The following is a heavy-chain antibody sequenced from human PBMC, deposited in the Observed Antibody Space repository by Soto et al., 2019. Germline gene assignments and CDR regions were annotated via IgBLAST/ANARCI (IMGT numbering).Heavy chain of an antibody. CDR1: GFAFGNYW. V-gene: IGHV3-7*01. CDR3: ARDSRSTRGSLKY. J-gene: IGHJ3*01. CDR2: IKRDASEK. Sequence: GGSLRLSCAASGFAFGNYWMSWVRQAPGKGLEWLATIKRDASEKKYVDSVKGRFTMSRDNAKNSLYLQMDSLRAEDTAVYYCARDSRSTRGSLKYWGQGTMVTVSS. D-gene: IGHD2-2*01.